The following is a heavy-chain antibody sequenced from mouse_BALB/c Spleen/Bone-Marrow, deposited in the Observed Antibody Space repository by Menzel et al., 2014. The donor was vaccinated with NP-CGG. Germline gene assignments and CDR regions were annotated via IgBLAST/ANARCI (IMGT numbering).Heavy chain of an antibody. J-gene: IGHJ4*01. D-gene: IGHD2-3*01. V-gene: IGHV1-82*01. CDR1: GYAFIRSW. CDR3: ARSDGYRAMDY. CDR2: IYPGDGDT. Sequence: VKLMESGTELVKPGASVKISCKASGYAFIRSWMNWVKQRPGQGLEWIGRIYPGDGDTNYNGKFKGKATLTADKSSTTAYMQLSSLASVDSAVYFCARSDGYRAMDYWGQGTSVTVSS.